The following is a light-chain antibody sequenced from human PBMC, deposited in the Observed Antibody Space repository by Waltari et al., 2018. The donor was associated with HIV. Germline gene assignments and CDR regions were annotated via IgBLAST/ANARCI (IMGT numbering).Light chain of an antibody. CDR3: YSTDSSGNQGV. V-gene: IGLV3-10*01. J-gene: IGLJ3*02. CDR1: AWHTKY. CDR2: EDS. Sequence: YELTQPPSVSVSPGQTARSTGSGDAWHTKYASWYQKKSGPAPVLVIYEDSKRPAWIPERFSGSSSGTMATLTISGAQVEDEADYYCYSTDSSGNQGVFGGGTKLTVL.